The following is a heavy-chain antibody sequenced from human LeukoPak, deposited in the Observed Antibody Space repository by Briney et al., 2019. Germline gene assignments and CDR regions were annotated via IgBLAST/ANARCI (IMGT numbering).Heavy chain of an antibody. D-gene: IGHD3-22*01. CDR2: IYYSGST. CDR1: GGSISSSSYY. J-gene: IGHJ5*02. Sequence: SETLSLTCTVSGGSISSSSYYWGWIRQPPGKGLEWIGSIYYSGSTYYNPSLKSRVTISVDTSKNQFSLKLSSVTAADTAVYYCAREVYDSSGEPTNWFDPWGQGTLVTVSS. V-gene: IGHV4-39*02. CDR3: AREVYDSSGEPTNWFDP.